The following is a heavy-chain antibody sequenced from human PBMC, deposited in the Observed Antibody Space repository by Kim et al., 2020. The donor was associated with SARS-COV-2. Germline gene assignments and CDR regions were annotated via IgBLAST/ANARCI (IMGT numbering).Heavy chain of an antibody. CDR3: ARLPHDSSGYVDC. V-gene: IGHV4-39*01. CDR1: GDSISSSFNY. D-gene: IGHD3-22*01. J-gene: IGHJ4*02. Sequence: SETLSLTCTVSGDSISSSFNYWGWIRQPPGKGLEWIGSVYHSGTTYDSPSLKSRVTVSVDTSKNAFSLKVPSVTAADTAVYFCARLPHDSSGYVDCWGQGILVTVSS. CDR2: VYHSGTT.